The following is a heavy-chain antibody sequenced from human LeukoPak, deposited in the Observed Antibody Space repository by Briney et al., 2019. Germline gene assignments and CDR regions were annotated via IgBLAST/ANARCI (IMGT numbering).Heavy chain of an antibody. CDR2: ISGSGGST. V-gene: IGHV3-23*01. J-gene: IGHJ3*02. Sequence: GGSLRLSCAASGFTFSSYGMHWVRQAPGKGLEWVSAISGSGGSTYYADSVKGRFTISRDNSKNTLYLQMNSLRAEDTAVYYCAKYYYDSSGYGDAFDIWGQGTMVTVSS. CDR1: GFTFSSYG. CDR3: AKYYYDSSGYGDAFDI. D-gene: IGHD3-22*01.